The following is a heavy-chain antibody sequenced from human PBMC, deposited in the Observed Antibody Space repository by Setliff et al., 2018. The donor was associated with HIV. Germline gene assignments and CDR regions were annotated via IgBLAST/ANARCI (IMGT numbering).Heavy chain of an antibody. CDR3: ARDIWAYGLMGS. CDR2: IYYSGST. V-gene: IGHV4-59*11. J-gene: IGHJ5*02. D-gene: IGHD4-17*01. Sequence: SETLSLTCTVSGGSISSHYWSWIRQPPGKGLEWIGYIYYSGSTNYNPSLKSRVTLSLDNSKNQFSLKLTSVTAADTAVYYCARDIWAYGLMGSWGQGTLVTVSS. CDR1: GGSISSHY.